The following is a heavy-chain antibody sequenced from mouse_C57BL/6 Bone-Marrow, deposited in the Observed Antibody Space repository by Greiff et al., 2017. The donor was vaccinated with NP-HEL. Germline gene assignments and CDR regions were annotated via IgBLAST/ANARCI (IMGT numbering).Heavy chain of an antibody. V-gene: IGHV1-76*01. CDR2: IYPGSGNT. CDR1: GYTFTDYY. J-gene: IGHJ2*01. Sequence: VQRVESGAELVRPGASVKLSCKASGYTFTDYYINWVKQRPGQGLEWIARIYPGSGNTYYNEKFKGKATFTADTSSNTAYMQLSSLTTEDSAIYYCARNYGSSYENDYWGQGTTLTVSA. CDR3: ARNYGSSYENDY. D-gene: IGHD1-1*01.